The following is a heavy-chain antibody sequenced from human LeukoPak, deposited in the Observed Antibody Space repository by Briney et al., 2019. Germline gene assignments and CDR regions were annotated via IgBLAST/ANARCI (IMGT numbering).Heavy chain of an antibody. J-gene: IGHJ4*02. CDR2: ISYDGSNK. V-gene: IGHV3-30*03. D-gene: IGHD1-26*01. Sequence: GGSLRLSCAASGFTFSSYGMHWVRQAPGKGLEGVAVISYDGSNKYYADSVKGRFTISRDNSKNTLYLQMNSLRAEDTAVYYCARKWELLHVGFDYWGQGTLVTVSS. CDR3: ARKWELLHVGFDY. CDR1: GFTFSSYG.